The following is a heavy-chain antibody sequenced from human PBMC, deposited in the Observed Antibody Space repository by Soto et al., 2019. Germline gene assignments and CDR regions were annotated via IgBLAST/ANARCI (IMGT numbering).Heavy chain of an antibody. J-gene: IGHJ5*02. CDR2: IYHSGST. CDR1: GGSISSGGYS. CDR3: ARGGWYDHFYNCFDP. V-gene: IGHV4-30-2*01. D-gene: IGHD2-15*01. Sequence: QLQLQESGSGLVKPSQTLSLTCAVSGGSISSGGYSWSWIRQPPGKGLEWIGYIYHSGSTYYNPSLKIRVTIAVDRSKNQFSLKLSSVPAADTAVYYCARGGWYDHFYNCFDPWGQGTLVTVSS.